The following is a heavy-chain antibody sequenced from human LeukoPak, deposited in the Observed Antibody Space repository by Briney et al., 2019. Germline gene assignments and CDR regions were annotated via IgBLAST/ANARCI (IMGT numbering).Heavy chain of an antibody. D-gene: IGHD6-19*01. V-gene: IGHV3-23*01. CDR3: AKDGAQYSSGPECDP. J-gene: IGHJ5*02. CDR2: ISHDGMNA. CDR1: GLHFSGTA. Sequence: GGSLRLSCAASGLHFSGTAMSWVRQAPGKGLGWVSAISHDGMNAYYADSVKGRFTISRPNSKKTVSLEMSSLTAADAGVYYCAKDGAQYSSGPECDPRGQGALVTVSP.